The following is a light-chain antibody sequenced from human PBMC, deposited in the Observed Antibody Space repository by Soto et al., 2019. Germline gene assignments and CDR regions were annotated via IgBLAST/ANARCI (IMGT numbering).Light chain of an antibody. CDR2: GAS. Sequence: EIVMTQSPATLSVSPGERATLSCRASQSVSSNLAWYQQKPGQASRLLIYGASTRSTCIPARFSGSGSGTEFTLTISSLQSEDFAVYYCQQYNNWPPRAFGQGTKVEIK. CDR1: QSVSSN. CDR3: QQYNNWPPRA. J-gene: IGKJ1*01. V-gene: IGKV3-15*01.